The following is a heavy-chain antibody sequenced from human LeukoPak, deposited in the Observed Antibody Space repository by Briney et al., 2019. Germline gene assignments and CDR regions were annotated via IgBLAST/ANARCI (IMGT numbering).Heavy chain of an antibody. CDR3: ARDDWDSSALPIHLAY. J-gene: IGHJ4*02. CDR2: INPAGDDT. CDR1: GYNFIDSD. Sequence: GGSVNLSCKASGYNFIDSDIHWLRQAPGQGLEWMVWINPAGDDTLYARKFQGRVTMTRDTSIASAYLELRTLSYDDPAVYFCARDDWDSSALPIHLAYWGQGTLLAVSS. D-gene: IGHD3-9*01. V-gene: IGHV1-2*02.